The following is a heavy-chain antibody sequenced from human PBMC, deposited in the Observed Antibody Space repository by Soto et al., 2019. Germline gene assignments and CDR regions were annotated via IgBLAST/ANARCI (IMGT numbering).Heavy chain of an antibody. J-gene: IGHJ4*02. Sequence: QVQLQESGPGLVKPSQTLSLTCTVSGGSISSGDYYWSWIRQPPGKGLEWIGYIYYSGSTYYNPSLKSLVTISVDTSKNQFCLKLSSVTAADTAVYYCARVGDYELSANFDYWGQGTLVTVSS. CDR2: IYYSGST. V-gene: IGHV4-30-4*01. D-gene: IGHD4-17*01. CDR1: GGSISSGDYY. CDR3: ARVGDYELSANFDY.